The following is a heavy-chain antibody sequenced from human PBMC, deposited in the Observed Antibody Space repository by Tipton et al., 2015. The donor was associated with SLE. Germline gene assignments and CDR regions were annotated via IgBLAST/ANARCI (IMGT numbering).Heavy chain of an antibody. Sequence: GSLRLSCAASGFTFSGYSMNWVRQAPGKGLEWVSSISSDSYYIYYADSVKGRFTISRDNAKNSLYLQMNSLRAEDTAVYYCARDDIAADDMDVWGQGTTVTVSS. CDR1: GFTFSGYS. D-gene: IGHD6-6*01. J-gene: IGHJ6*02. CDR2: ISSDSYYI. CDR3: ARDDIAADDMDV. V-gene: IGHV3-21*03.